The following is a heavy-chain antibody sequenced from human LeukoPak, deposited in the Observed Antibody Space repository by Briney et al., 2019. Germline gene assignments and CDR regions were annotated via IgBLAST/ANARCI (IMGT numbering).Heavy chain of an antibody. Sequence: GGSLRLSCAASGFTFNTYWLHWVRQAPGKGLVWVARIDNDGSDTIYADSVKGRFTIPRDNAKSTLYLQMNSLKAEDTAVYYCARGGYHHGFDIWGQGTMVTVSS. J-gene: IGHJ3*02. D-gene: IGHD2-15*01. CDR1: GFTFNTYW. CDR2: IDNDGSDT. V-gene: IGHV3-74*01. CDR3: ARGGYHHGFDI.